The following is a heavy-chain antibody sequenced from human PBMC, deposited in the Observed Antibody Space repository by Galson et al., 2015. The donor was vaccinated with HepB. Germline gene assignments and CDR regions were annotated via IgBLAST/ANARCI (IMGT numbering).Heavy chain of an antibody. Sequence: SLRLSCAASGFTFTRYAMTWVRQAPGKRLEWVSSITSSGGNSYYTDSVKGRFTISRHNFKNTLYLQMNSLRAEDTAVYYCARGPRYYYDSSGPGYFDYWGQGTLVTVSS. CDR3: ARGPRYYYDSSGPGYFDY. CDR1: GFTFTRYA. CDR2: ITSSGGNS. J-gene: IGHJ4*02. D-gene: IGHD3-22*01. V-gene: IGHV3-23*01.